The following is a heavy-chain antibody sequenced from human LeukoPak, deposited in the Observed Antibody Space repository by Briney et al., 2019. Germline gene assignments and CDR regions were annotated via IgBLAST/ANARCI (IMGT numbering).Heavy chain of an antibody. CDR1: GGSFSGYY. CDR3: ATHVDATRGYYFES. V-gene: IGHV4-34*01. CDR2: VYYSGST. D-gene: IGHD1-1*01. Sequence: SETLSLTCAVYGGSFSGYYWSWIRQPPGKGLEWIGTVYYSGSTNYNPSLKSRVTISVDTSKNQFSLKLSSVTAADTAIYYCATHVDATRGYYFESWGQGTLVTVSS. J-gene: IGHJ4*02.